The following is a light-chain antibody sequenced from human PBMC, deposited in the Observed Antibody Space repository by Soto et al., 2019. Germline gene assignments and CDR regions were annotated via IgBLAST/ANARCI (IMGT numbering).Light chain of an antibody. V-gene: IGKV2-30*01. J-gene: IGKJ2*01. CDR3: VQSTHWPMT. Sequence: DVVMTQSPLSLPVTLGQPASISCRSSQSLVYSDGNTYLTWLQQRPGQSPRRLIYRVSNRDSGVPDRVGGSGSCTDFSLKISRVEAEDLGVYYCVQSTHWPMTFGQGTKLEIK. CDR1: QSLVYSDGNTY. CDR2: RVS.